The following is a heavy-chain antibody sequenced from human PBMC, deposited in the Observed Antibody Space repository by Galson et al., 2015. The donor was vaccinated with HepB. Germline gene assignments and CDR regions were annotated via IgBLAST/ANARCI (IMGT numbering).Heavy chain of an antibody. CDR2: IWYDGSNK. Sequence: LRLSCAASGFTFSSYGMHWVRQAPGKGLEWVAVIWYDGSNKYYADSVKGRFTISRDNSKNTLYLQMNSLRAEDTAVYYCARDLDSSGFDYWGQGTLVTVSS. V-gene: IGHV3-33*01. CDR3: ARDLDSSGFDY. CDR1: GFTFSSYG. J-gene: IGHJ4*02. D-gene: IGHD3-22*01.